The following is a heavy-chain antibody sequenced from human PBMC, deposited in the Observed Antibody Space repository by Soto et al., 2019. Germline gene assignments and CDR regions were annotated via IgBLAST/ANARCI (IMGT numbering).Heavy chain of an antibody. Sequence: GGSLRLSCAASGFTFKESAMNWVRQAPGKGLEWVASISDTGASTWYAESVRGRLSISRDNSKNTLYLQMNSLRAEDTALYYCARDSDYSNHFDYWGQGTLVTVSS. CDR1: GFTFKESA. D-gene: IGHD4-4*01. J-gene: IGHJ4*02. CDR2: ISDTGAST. CDR3: ARDSDYSNHFDY. V-gene: IGHV3-23*01.